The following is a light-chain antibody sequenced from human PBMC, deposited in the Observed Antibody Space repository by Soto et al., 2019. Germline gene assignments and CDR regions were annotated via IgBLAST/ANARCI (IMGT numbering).Light chain of an antibody. CDR2: GND. Sequence: QSVLTQPPSVSAAPGQTVTISCSGGTSNIGHNYVSWYQQLPGTAPTLLIYGNDKRPSGIPDRFSGSKSGTSATLAIIGLQTGDEADYYCATWDTNLSAVFGGGTKVTVL. CDR3: ATWDTNLSAV. CDR1: TSNIGHNY. V-gene: IGLV1-51*01. J-gene: IGLJ3*02.